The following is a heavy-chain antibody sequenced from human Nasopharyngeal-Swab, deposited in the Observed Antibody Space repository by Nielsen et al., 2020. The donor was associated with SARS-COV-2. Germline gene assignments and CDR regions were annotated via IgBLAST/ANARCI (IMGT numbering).Heavy chain of an antibody. CDR3: ARGHHDKSVYYYDWYFDL. V-gene: IGHV4-59*01. Sequence: WIRQPPGEGLEWIGNIHHSGSTNYNPSLKSRVTISVDTSKNQFSLKLTSVTAADTAIYYCARGHHDKSVYYYDWYFDLWGRGTLVTVSS. CDR2: IHHSGST. J-gene: IGHJ2*01. D-gene: IGHD3-22*01.